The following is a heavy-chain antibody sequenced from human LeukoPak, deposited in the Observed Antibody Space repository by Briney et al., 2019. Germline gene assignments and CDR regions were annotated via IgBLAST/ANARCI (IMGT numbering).Heavy chain of an antibody. CDR3: AKIMAGSPYYSYGLDV. D-gene: IGHD6-19*01. J-gene: IGHJ6*02. Sequence: PGGSLRLSCAASGFTFSSYAVTWVRQAPGKGLEWVSTVTGSGGRTYYADSVKGRFTISRDNSKNTLYVQMNSLRAEDTAVYYCAKIMAGSPYYSYGLDVWGQGTTVTVSS. V-gene: IGHV3-23*01. CDR2: VTGSGGRT. CDR1: GFTFSSYA.